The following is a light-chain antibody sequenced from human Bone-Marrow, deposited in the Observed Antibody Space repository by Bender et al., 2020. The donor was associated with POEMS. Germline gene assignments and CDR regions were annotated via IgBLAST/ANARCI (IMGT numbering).Light chain of an antibody. CDR1: SSDVGGYKL. V-gene: IGLV2-23*01. CDR2: EDT. J-gene: IGLJ1*01. Sequence: QSALTQPASVSGSPGQSITISCTGTSSDVGGYKLVSWYQQHLGKTPKLLIYEDTERPSGVSNRFSGSKSGNTASLTISGLQTEDEADYYFCSYSSTTIFVFGTGTRVAVL. CDR3: CSYSSTTIFV.